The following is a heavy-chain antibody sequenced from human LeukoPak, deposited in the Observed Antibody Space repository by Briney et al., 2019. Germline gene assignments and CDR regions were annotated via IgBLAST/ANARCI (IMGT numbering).Heavy chain of an antibody. V-gene: IGHV3-9*03. CDR2: ISWNSGSI. Sequence: GRSLRLSCAASGFTFDDYAMQLDRQAPGKGRVWVSGISWNSGSIGYTDSVKGRVTISRDNGKNSLYLQMNSLRDEDMALYYCAKDRANYYDSSGFDYWGQGTLVTVSS. D-gene: IGHD3-22*01. CDR1: GFTFDDYA. CDR3: AKDRANYYDSSGFDY. J-gene: IGHJ4*02.